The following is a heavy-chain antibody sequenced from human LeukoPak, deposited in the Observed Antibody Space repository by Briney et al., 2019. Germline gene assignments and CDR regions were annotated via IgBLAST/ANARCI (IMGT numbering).Heavy chain of an antibody. D-gene: IGHD2-15*01. CDR1: GFIFSSYA. V-gene: IGHV3-23*01. Sequence: GGSLRLSCAASGFIFSSYAMTWVRQAPGKGLEWVSAISGSGGSTYYADSVKGRFTISRDTSKSTLYLQMNSLRAEDTAVYYCAKRSGDSYYLDSWGQGTLVTVSS. CDR3: AKRSGDSYYLDS. J-gene: IGHJ4*02. CDR2: ISGSGGST.